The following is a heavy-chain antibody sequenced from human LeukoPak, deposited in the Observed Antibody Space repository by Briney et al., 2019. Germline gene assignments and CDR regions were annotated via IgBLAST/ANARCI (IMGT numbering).Heavy chain of an antibody. Sequence: GSLRLSCAASGFTFSSYAMSWVRQAPGKGLEWIGSTSYSGSTYYNPSLKSRVTISLDTSKNQFSLKLSSVTAADTAVYYCARPVATPRGLFDNWGQGTLVTVSS. CDR2: TSYSGST. CDR3: ARPVATPRGLFDN. V-gene: IGHV4-39*01. D-gene: IGHD5-12*01. CDR1: GFTFSSYA. J-gene: IGHJ4*02.